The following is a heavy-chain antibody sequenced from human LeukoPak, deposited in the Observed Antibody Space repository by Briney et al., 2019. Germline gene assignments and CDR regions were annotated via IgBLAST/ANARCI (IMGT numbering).Heavy chain of an antibody. CDR3: ARDRGYDFRSGYSHFDY. Sequence: SSETLSLTCTVSGGSISSYYWSWIRQPVGKGLEWIGRIYTSGSTNYNPSLKSRVTMSVDTSKNQFSLKLSSVTAADTAVYYCARDRGYDFRSGYSHFDYWGQETLVTVSP. CDR2: IYTSGST. J-gene: IGHJ4*02. V-gene: IGHV4-4*07. CDR1: GGSISSYY. D-gene: IGHD3-3*01.